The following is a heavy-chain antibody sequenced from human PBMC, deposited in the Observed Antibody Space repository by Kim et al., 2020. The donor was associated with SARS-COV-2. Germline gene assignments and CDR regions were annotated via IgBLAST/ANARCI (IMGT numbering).Heavy chain of an antibody. Sequence: GGSLRLSCAASGFTFSSYWMHWVRQAPGKGLVWVSRINSDGSSTSYADSVKGRFTISRDNAKNTLYLQMNSLRAEDTAVYYCARVLDSSSWYGDSDYYYYYGMDVWGQGTTVTVSS. CDR1: GFTFSSYW. D-gene: IGHD6-13*01. CDR3: ARVLDSSSWYGDSDYYYYYGMDV. J-gene: IGHJ6*02. V-gene: IGHV3-74*01. CDR2: INSDGSST.